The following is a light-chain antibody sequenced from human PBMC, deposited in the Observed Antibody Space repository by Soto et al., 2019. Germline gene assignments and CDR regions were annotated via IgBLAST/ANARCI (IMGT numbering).Light chain of an antibody. CDR1: QGISSY. V-gene: IGKV1-9*01. J-gene: IGKJ3*01. CDR3: QQLNRFPPT. Sequence: IQLTQSPSSLSASVGDRVTITCRASQGISSYLAWYQQKPGKAPELLIYAASTLQSGVPSRFSGSGSGTDFPLTISSLQPEDCATYFCQQLNRFPPTFGPGTKVDIK. CDR2: AAS.